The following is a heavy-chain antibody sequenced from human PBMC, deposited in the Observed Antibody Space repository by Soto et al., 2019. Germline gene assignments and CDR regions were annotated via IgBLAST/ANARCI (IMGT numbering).Heavy chain of an antibody. CDR2: IIPTFGTT. Sequence: SVKVSCKASGGTFSSYVISWVRQAPGQGLEWMGGIIPTFGTTKHAQDFQGRLTITADKSTSTAYMELSSLRSEDTAVYYCASHRTKVVNIVINPYYYYGMDVWGQGTTVTVSS. J-gene: IGHJ6*02. D-gene: IGHD3-16*02. V-gene: IGHV1-69*06. CDR3: ASHRTKVVNIVINPYYYYGMDV. CDR1: GGTFSSYV.